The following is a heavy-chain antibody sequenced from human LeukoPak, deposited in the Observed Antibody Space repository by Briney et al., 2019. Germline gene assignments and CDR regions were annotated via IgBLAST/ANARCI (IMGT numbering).Heavy chain of an antibody. Sequence: GGSLRRSCAASGFTVSTYWMHWVRQAPGKGLVWVSRINGDGNSISYADSVRGRFTISRDNAKNTLYLQMNSLRAEDTAVYYCARAVGGTRFDPWGQGTLVTVSS. CDR2: INGDGNSI. J-gene: IGHJ5*02. V-gene: IGHV3-74*01. CDR3: ARAVGGTRFDP. D-gene: IGHD1-26*01. CDR1: GFTVSTYW.